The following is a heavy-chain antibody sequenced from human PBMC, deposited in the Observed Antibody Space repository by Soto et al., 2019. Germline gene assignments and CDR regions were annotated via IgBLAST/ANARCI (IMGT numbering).Heavy chain of an antibody. CDR2: ISGSGGST. D-gene: IGHD6-19*01. V-gene: IGHV3-23*01. CDR1: GFTFSSYA. Sequence: EVQLLESGGGLVQPGGSLRLSCAASGFTFSSYAMSWVRQAPGKGLEWVSAISGSGGSTYYADSVKGRFTISRDNSKNTLYLQMNSLRAEDTAVYYCTKDREWLAPPWWYFDLWGRGTLVTVSS. CDR3: TKDREWLAPPWWYFDL. J-gene: IGHJ2*01.